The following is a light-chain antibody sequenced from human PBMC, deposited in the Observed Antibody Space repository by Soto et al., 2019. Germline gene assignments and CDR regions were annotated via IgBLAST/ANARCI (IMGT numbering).Light chain of an antibody. CDR2: DAS. J-gene: IGKJ5*01. V-gene: IGKV3-11*01. CDR1: QSVRSY. Sequence: EIVLTQSPATLSLSPGEAATLSCRASQSVRSYLAWFQQKLGQPPSLLIYDASKRDTGIPARFSGSGSGTDFTLTINSLEPDDFAVYYCQQRSDWPITFGQGTRLEI. CDR3: QQRSDWPIT.